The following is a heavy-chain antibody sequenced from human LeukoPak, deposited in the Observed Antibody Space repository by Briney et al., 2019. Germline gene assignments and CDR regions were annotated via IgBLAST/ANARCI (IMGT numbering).Heavy chain of an antibody. CDR2: INHSGRT. CDR3: ARTGAAGESSGFNLRLFDY. D-gene: IGHD3-22*01. V-gene: IGHV4-34*01. J-gene: IGHJ4*02. Sequence: PSETLSLTCAVYGGSFSGYYWSWIRQPPGKGLEWIGEINHSGRTNYSPSLKSRVTISVDTSKNQFSLKLSSVTAADTAVYYCARTGAAGESSGFNLRLFDYWGQGTLVTVSS. CDR1: GGSFSGYY.